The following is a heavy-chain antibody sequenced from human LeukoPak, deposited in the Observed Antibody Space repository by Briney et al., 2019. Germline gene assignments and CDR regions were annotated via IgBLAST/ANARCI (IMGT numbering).Heavy chain of an antibody. CDR2: INPGNGNT. Sequence: ASVKVSCKASGYTFTSYSMHWVRQAPGQRLEWMGWINPGNGNTKYSREFQGRVTITRDTSASTAYMEMSSLRSEDMAVYYCAGGDYHYYYYMDVWGKGTTVTVSS. CDR1: GYTFTSYS. J-gene: IGHJ6*03. V-gene: IGHV1-3*03. CDR3: AGGDYHYYYYMDV.